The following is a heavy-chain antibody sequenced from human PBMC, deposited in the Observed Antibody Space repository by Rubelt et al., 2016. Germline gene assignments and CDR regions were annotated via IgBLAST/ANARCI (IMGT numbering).Heavy chain of an antibody. D-gene: IGHD3-3*01. J-gene: IGHJ4*02. Sequence: GGALVQPGGSLRLSCAASGFPFSNHAMSWVRQAPGKGLEWVSSISGGGGSTYYADSVKGRFTISRYNSKNTLYLQMNSLRAEDTAVYYYAKGTIFGVVIKSDYFDYWGQGTLATVSS. CDR2: ISGGGGST. CDR3: AKGTIFGVVIKSDYFDY. CDR1: GFPFSNHA. V-gene: IGHV3-23*01.